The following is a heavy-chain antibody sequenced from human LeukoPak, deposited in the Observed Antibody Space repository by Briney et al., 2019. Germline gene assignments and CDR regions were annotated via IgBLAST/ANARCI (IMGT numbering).Heavy chain of an antibody. CDR1: GFTFSTYG. D-gene: IGHD4-23*01. J-gene: IGHJ4*02. CDR3: AREEGADGTSGINS. CDR2: IWYNGNNK. Sequence: PGRSLRLSCAASGFTFSTYGMHWVRQAPGKGLEWVSDIWYNGNNKYYADSVKGRFTISRDNSKKTAYLQMNSLRVEDTAVYYCAREEGADGTSGINSWGQGTLAIVSS. V-gene: IGHV3-33*01.